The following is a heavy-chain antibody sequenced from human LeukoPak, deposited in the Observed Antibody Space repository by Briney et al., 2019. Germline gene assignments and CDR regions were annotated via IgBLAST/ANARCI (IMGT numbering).Heavy chain of an antibody. D-gene: IGHD3-16*02. CDR1: GGSISSYY. CDR3: ARVGTHYVWGSYRPYYFDY. CDR2: IYYSGST. J-gene: IGHJ4*02. Sequence: KPSETLSLTCTVSGGSISSYYWSWIRQPPGKGLEWIGYIYYSGSTNYNPSLKSRVTISVDTSKNQFSLKLSSVTAADTAVYYCARVGTHYVWGSYRPYYFDYWGQGTLVTVSS. V-gene: IGHV4-59*01.